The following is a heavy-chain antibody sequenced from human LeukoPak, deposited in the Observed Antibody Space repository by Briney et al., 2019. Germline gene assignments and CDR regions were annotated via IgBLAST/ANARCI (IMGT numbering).Heavy chain of an antibody. CDR2: ISAYNGNT. Sequence: ASVKVSCKASGYTFTSYGISWVRQAPGQGLEWMGCISAYNGNTNYAQKLQGRVTMTTDTSTSTAYMELRSLRSDDTAVYYCARGPLRGSSWYRGGEDYWGQGTLVTVSS. J-gene: IGHJ4*02. CDR3: ARGPLRGSSWYRGGEDY. D-gene: IGHD6-13*01. V-gene: IGHV1-18*01. CDR1: GYTFTSYG.